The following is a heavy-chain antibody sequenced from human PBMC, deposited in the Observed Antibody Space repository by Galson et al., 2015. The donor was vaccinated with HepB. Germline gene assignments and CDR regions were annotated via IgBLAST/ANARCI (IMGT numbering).Heavy chain of an antibody. CDR1: GYTFTSYG. V-gene: IGHV1-18*04. Sequence: SVKVSCKASGYTFTSYGISWVRQAPGQGLEWMGWISAYNGNTNYAQKLQGRVTMTTDTSTSTAYMELRSLRSDDTAVYYCARDLSVVPAAIRSSWYFDLWGRGTLVTVSS. CDR2: ISAYNGNT. CDR3: ARDLSVVPAAIRSSWYFDL. D-gene: IGHD2-2*01. J-gene: IGHJ2*01.